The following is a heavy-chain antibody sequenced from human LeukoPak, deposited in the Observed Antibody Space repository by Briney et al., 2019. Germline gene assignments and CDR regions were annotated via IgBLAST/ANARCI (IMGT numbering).Heavy chain of an antibody. CDR2: IKSKTDGGRT. Sequence: GGSLRLSCAASGFTFSNAWMTWVRQAPGKGLEWVGRIKSKTDGGRTDYAAPVKGRFTISRDDSKNTLYLQMNSLKTEDTAVYYCTREAVTANGYFDYWGQGTLVTVSS. D-gene: IGHD2-21*02. J-gene: IGHJ4*02. CDR3: TREAVTANGYFDY. V-gene: IGHV3-15*01. CDR1: GFTFSNAW.